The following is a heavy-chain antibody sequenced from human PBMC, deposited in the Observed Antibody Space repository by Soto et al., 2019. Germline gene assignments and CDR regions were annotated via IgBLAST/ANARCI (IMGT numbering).Heavy chain of an antibody. V-gene: IGHV3-20*04. J-gene: IGHJ6*02. CDR3: ARVLWARDLSSGWYGDYYYGMDV. D-gene: IGHD6-19*01. CDR1: GFTFDDYG. Sequence: GGSLRLSCAASGFTFDDYGMSWVRQAPGKGLEWVSGINWNGGSTGYADSVKGRFTIPRDNAKNSLYLQMNSLRAEDTALYYCARVLWARDLSSGWYGDYYYGMDVWGQGTTVTVSS. CDR2: INWNGGST.